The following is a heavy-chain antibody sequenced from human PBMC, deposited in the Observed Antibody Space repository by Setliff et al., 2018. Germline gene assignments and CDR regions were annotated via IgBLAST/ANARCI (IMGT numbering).Heavy chain of an antibody. V-gene: IGHV4-4*08. J-gene: IGHJ6*04. CDR3: ARHALSFDSAWDV. CDR1: GGSISSYY. CDR2: IYTSGRI. D-gene: IGHD3-9*01. Sequence: SETLSLTCTVSGGSISSYYWSWIRQPPGKGLEWIGYIYTSGRIKYNPALKSRVTISLDTSKNQFSLNLNSATAADTAVYYCARHALSFDSAWDVWGKGTTVTVSS.